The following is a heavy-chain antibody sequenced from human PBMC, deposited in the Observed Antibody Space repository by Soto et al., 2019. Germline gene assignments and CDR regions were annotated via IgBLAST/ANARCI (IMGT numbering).Heavy chain of an antibody. V-gene: IGHV3-30-3*01. J-gene: IGHJ4*02. CDR1: GFTFSSYA. D-gene: IGHD1-26*01. Sequence: GGSLRLSCAASGFTFSSYAMHWVRQAPGKGLEWVAVISYDGSNKYYADSVKGRFTISRDNSKNTLYLQMNSLRAEDTAVYYCARAPRSGTHGDSDFDYWGQGTLVTVSS. CDR2: ISYDGSNK. CDR3: ARAPRSGTHGDSDFDY.